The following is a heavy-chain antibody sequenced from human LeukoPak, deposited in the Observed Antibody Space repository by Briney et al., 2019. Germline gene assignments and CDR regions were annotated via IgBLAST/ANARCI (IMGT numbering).Heavy chain of an antibody. Sequence: PGGSLRLSCAASGFTFGNYWMSWVRQAPGKGLEWVAHINIDGSEKYYVDSVKGRFTISGDNAKNSLYLQMNSLKVEDTAVYYCARDKVTYWGPGTLVTVSS. V-gene: IGHV3-7*01. CDR1: GFTFGNYW. CDR3: ARDKVTY. J-gene: IGHJ4*02. CDR2: INIDGSEK.